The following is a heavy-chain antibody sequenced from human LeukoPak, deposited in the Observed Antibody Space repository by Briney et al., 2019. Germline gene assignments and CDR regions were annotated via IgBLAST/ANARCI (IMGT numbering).Heavy chain of an antibody. J-gene: IGHJ4*02. CDR1: GFTFGWFT. Sequence: PGGGLTLACRASGFTFGWFTVGAVRQETGKGLEWVSTISNSGRNTFYTDSVKGRFTISRDNSKNTLYLQMNSLRAGDTAVYSCARARGYCAADCSRYAFDYWGQGTLVTVSS. CDR3: ARARGYCAADCSRYAFDY. CDR2: ISNSGRNT. V-gene: IGHV3-23*01. D-gene: IGHD2-21*02.